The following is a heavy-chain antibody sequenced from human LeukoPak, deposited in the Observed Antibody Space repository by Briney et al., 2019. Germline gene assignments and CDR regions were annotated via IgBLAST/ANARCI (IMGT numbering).Heavy chain of an antibody. Sequence: SETLSLTCTVSGGSISSYYWSWIRQPPGKGLEWIGYIYYSGSTNYNPSLKSRVTISVDTSKNQFSLRLSSVTAADTAVYYCARHGLLNWFDPWGQGTLVTVSS. D-gene: IGHD1-26*01. CDR1: GGSISSYY. CDR3: ARHGLLNWFDP. V-gene: IGHV4-59*08. CDR2: IYYSGST. J-gene: IGHJ5*02.